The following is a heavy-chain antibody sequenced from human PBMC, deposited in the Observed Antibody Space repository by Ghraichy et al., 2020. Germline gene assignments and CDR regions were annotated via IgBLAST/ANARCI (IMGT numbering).Heavy chain of an antibody. CDR1: GYTFTSYG. J-gene: IGHJ3*02. Sequence: ASVKVSCKASGYTFTSYGISWVRQAPGQGLEWMGWISAYNGNTNYAQKLQGRVTMTTDTSTSTAYMELRSLRSDDTAVYYCARDLVDYYDSSTGVPDAFDIWGQGTMVTVSS. CDR2: ISAYNGNT. D-gene: IGHD3-22*01. V-gene: IGHV1-18*01. CDR3: ARDLVDYYDSSTGVPDAFDI.